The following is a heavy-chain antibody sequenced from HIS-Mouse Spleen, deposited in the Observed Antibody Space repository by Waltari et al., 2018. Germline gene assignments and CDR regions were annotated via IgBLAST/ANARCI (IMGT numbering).Heavy chain of an antibody. CDR1: GGSISSSSFY. J-gene: IGHJ2*01. CDR2: IYYSGRT. CDR3: AREIPYSSSWYDWYFDL. Sequence: QLQLQESASGLVKPSETLSLTCTVSGGSISSSSFYWGWVRQPPGKGLEWIGSIYYSGRTYYNPSLKSRVTISVDTSKNQFSLKLSSVTAADTAVYYCAREIPYSSSWYDWYFDLWGRGTLVTVSS. V-gene: IGHV4-39*07. D-gene: IGHD6-13*01.